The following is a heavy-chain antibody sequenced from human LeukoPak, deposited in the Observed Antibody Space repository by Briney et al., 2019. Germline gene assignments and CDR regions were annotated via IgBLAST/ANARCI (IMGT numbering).Heavy chain of an antibody. D-gene: IGHD6-13*01. J-gene: IGHJ4*02. CDR3: ARESYSSSWYAGGDY. Sequence: GGSLRLSCAASGFTFSSYWMSWVRQAPGKGLEWVANIKQDGSEKYYVDSVKGRFTISRDNAKNSLYLQMNSLRAEDTAVYYCARESYSSSWYAGGDYWGQGTLVTVSS. CDR2: IKQDGSEK. CDR1: GFTFSSYW. V-gene: IGHV3-7*01.